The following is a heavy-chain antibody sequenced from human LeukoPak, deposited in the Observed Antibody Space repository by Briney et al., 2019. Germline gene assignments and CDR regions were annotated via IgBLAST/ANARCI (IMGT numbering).Heavy chain of an antibody. V-gene: IGHV3-33*06. Sequence: PGGSLRLSCVASGFTLNTYGMHWVRQAPGKGLEWVAVICSDGSKMYYADSVKGRFTISKDNSQNTLYLQLNSLRAEDTAVYYCAKGGSSSSCSGSSCYYMDVWGKGTTVTVSS. J-gene: IGHJ6*03. CDR3: AKGGSSSSCSGSSCYYMDV. D-gene: IGHD2-2*01. CDR1: GFTLNTYG. CDR2: ICSDGSKM.